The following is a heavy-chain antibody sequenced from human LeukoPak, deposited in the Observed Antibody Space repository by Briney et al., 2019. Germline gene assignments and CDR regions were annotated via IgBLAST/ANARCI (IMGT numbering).Heavy chain of an antibody. D-gene: IGHD5-24*01. CDR3: ARDQGWRWLQLRYNWRAFDI. V-gene: IGHV3-23*01. Sequence: GGSLRLSCAASGFTFSSYAMSWVRQAPGKGLECVSAISGSGGSTYYADSVKGRFTISRDNSKNTLYLQMNSLRAEDTAVYYCARDQGWRWLQLRYNWRAFDIWGQGTMVTVSS. CDR2: ISGSGGST. CDR1: GFTFSSYA. J-gene: IGHJ3*02.